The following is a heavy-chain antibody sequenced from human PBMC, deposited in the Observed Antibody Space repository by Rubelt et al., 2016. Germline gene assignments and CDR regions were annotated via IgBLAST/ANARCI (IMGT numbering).Heavy chain of an antibody. CDR2: IYPGDYDT. V-gene: IGHV5-51*01. CDR1: GYSFTSYW. J-gene: IGHJ4*02. Sequence: EVQLVQSGAEVKKPGESLKISCKGTGYSFTSYWIGWVRQMPGKGLEWMGIIYPGDYDTRSSPSFQGWVTISADKSISTAYLQWSSLKASYTAMYYCARPHDGYNFGYLDYWGQGTLVTVSS. D-gene: IGHD5-24*01. CDR3: ARPHDGYNFGYLDY.